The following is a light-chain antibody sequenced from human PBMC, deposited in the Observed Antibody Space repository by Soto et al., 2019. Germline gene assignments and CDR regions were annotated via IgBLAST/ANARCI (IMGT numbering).Light chain of an antibody. CDR3: LLYYGGPGV. V-gene: IGLV7-43*01. Sequence: QAVVTQEPSLTVSPGGTVTLTCASSTGAVTSGYYPNWFQQKPGQAPRALIYSTSNQHSWTPARFSGSLLGGKAALTLSGVQPEDEAEYYCLLYYGGPGVFGGGTKLTVL. CDR1: TGAVTSGYY. CDR2: STS. J-gene: IGLJ2*01.